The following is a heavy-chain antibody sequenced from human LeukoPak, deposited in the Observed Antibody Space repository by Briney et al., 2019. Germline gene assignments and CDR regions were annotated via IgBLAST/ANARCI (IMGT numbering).Heavy chain of an antibody. J-gene: IGHJ4*02. CDR3: ASLTWSSARGRLYDSSGTFDY. CDR2: IYYSGST. CDR1: GGSISSSSYY. D-gene: IGHD3-22*01. V-gene: IGHV4-39*01. Sequence: PSETLSLTCTVSGGSISSSSYYWGWIRQPPGKGLEWIGSIYYSGSTYYNPSLKSRVTISVDTSKNQFSLKLSSVTAADTAVYYCASLTWSSARGRLYDSSGTFDYWGQGTLVTVSS.